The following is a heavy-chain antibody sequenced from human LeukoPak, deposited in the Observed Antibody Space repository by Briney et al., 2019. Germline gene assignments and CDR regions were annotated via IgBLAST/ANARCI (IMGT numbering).Heavy chain of an antibody. J-gene: IGHJ3*02. V-gene: IGHV3-30*03. D-gene: IGHD6-13*01. Sequence: PGGSLRLSCAASGFTFSSYGMHWVRQAPGKGLEWVAVISYDGSNKYYADSVKGRFTISRDNSKNTLYLQMNSLRAEDTAVYYCARDEDSSSWPVGAANPSAFDIWGQGTMVTVSS. CDR2: ISYDGSNK. CDR3: ARDEDSSSWPVGAANPSAFDI. CDR1: GFTFSSYG.